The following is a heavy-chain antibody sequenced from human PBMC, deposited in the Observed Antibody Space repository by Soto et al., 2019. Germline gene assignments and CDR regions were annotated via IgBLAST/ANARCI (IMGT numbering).Heavy chain of an antibody. CDR2: IYWDGDR. J-gene: IGHJ6*02. D-gene: IGHD2-21*02. CDR3: VHSRRGGDYHQSYSSHYASGMDY. V-gene: IGHV2-5*02. Sequence: QITLKESGPTLVKPTQTLTLTCTFSGFSLSTGGMGVGWIRQPPGKALEWLALIYWDGDRRYRPSLMSRLTIAKDASKNQVDRTMTYMCPWDTAKYYCVHSRRGGDYHQSYSSHYASGMDYWGQGTTVTISS. CDR1: GFSLSTGGMG.